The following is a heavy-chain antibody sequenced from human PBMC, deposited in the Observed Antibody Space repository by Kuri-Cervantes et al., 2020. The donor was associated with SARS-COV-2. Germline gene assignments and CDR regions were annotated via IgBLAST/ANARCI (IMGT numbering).Heavy chain of an antibody. CDR2: IYYSGST. CDR1: GGSISSSSYY. CDR3: ARLEFSGFYYFDY. Sequence: SQTLSLTCAVSGGSISSSSYYWGWIRQPPGKGLEWIGSIYYSGSTYYNPSLKSRVTISVDTSKNQFSLKLSSVTAADTAVYYCARLEFSGFYYFDYWGQGTLVTVSS. V-gene: IGHV4-39*01. D-gene: IGHD1-26*01. J-gene: IGHJ4*02.